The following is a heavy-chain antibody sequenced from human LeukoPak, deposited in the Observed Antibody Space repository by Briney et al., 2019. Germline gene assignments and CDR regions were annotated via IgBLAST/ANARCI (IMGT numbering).Heavy chain of an antibody. D-gene: IGHD3-22*01. Sequence: ASVKVSCKASGGTFSSYDINWVRQATGQGLEWMGWMNPNSGNTGYAQKFQGRLTITRNTSISTAYMELSSLRSEDTAVYYCARIDYYDSRGGNWFEPWGQGTLVTVSS. CDR3: ARIDYYDSRGGNWFEP. CDR1: GGTFSSYD. V-gene: IGHV1-8*03. CDR2: MNPNSGNT. J-gene: IGHJ5*02.